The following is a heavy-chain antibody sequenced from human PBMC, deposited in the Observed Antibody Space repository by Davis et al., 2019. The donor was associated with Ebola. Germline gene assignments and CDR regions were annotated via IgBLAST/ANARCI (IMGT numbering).Heavy chain of an antibody. CDR2: INGGDT. V-gene: IGHV3-23*01. CDR3: AKDNHSGSYFPFDY. D-gene: IGHD1-26*01. CDR1: TFMFSSKA. Sequence: PGGSLRLSCAASTFMFSSKAMGWVRQAPGKGLEWVSTINGGDTYYADSVKGRFTISRDNSRNTLYLQMDSLRVEDTAIYYCAKDNHSGSYFPFDYWGQGALVTVSS. J-gene: IGHJ4*02.